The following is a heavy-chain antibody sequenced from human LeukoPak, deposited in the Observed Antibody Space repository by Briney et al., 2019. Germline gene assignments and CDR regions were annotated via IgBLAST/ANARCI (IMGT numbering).Heavy chain of an antibody. CDR2: IKRDGSEK. V-gene: IGHV3-7*04. J-gene: IGHJ4*02. CDR3: ARWGGYNYEAGYYFDY. Sequence: GGSLRLSCAASGFTFSSYWMTWVRQAPRKGLEWVANIKRDGSEKSYVDPVKGRFTISRDNAKNSLYLQMNSLRAEDTALYFCARWGGYNYEAGYYFDYWGQGTLVTVSS. CDR1: GFTFSSYW. D-gene: IGHD5-24*01.